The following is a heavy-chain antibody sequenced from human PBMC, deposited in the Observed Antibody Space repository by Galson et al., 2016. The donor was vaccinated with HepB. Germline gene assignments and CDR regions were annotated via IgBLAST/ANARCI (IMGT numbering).Heavy chain of an antibody. D-gene: IGHD3-3*01. J-gene: IGHJ5*02. CDR1: GGSVSSGNNY. CDR3: ASEDGYHRARGGIFAS. Sequence: SETLSLTCSVSGGSVSSGNNYWSWIRQPPGKALEWNGYMYYNGRTYHNTSLKSGFTISVDTSKNQFSLNLRSVTVADTAVYYCASEDGYHRARGGIFASWGQGTLVSVSS. CDR2: MYYNGRT. V-gene: IGHV4-61*01.